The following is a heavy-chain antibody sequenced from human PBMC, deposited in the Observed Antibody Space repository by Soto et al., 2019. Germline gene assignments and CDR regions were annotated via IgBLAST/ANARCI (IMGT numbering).Heavy chain of an antibody. CDR1: GGSISSGDYH. V-gene: IGHV4-30-4*08. Sequence: SETLSLTCTVSGGSISSGDYHWSWIRQPPGKGLEWIGFVYYSGNTYYNPSLKSRVTISVDTSRNQFSLKLSSVTAADTAVYYGARSDFWSGYYTDYWGQGSLVTVSS. CDR3: ARSDFWSGYYTDY. J-gene: IGHJ4*02. D-gene: IGHD3-3*01. CDR2: VYYSGNT.